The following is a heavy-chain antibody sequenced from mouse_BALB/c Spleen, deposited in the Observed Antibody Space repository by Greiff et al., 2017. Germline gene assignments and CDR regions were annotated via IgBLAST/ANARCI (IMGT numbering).Heavy chain of an antibody. V-gene: IGHV5-6-4*01. Sequence: EVKVEESGGGLVKPGGSLKLSCAASGFTFSSYTMSWVRQTPEKRLEWVATISSGGSYTYYPDSVKGRFTISRDNAKNTLYLQMSSLKSEDTAMYYCVRSDYWGQGTSVTVSS. J-gene: IGHJ4*01. CDR2: ISSGGSYT. CDR3: VRSDY. CDR1: GFTFSSYT.